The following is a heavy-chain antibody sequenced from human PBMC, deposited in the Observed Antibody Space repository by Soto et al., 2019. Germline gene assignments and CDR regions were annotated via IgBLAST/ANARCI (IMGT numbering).Heavy chain of an antibody. CDR1: GGSFSGYY. V-gene: IGHV4-34*01. J-gene: IGHJ4*02. CDR2: INHSGST. D-gene: IGHD6-13*01. Sequence: QVQLQQWGAGLLKPSETLSLTCAVYGGSFSGYYWSWIRQPPGKGPEWIGEINHSGSTNYTPSLKSRVTISVDTSKHQFSLKLSSVTAADTAVYYCARDAAAAGVYYFDYWGQGTLVTVSS. CDR3: ARDAAAAGVYYFDY.